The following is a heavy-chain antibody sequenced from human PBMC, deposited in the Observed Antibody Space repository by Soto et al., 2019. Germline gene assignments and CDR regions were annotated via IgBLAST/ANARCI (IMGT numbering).Heavy chain of an antibody. CDR3: ARSPLASRPSGFDP. D-gene: IGHD6-6*01. J-gene: IGHJ5*02. V-gene: IGHV1-18*04. CDR1: GYRFSGYG. Sequence: QVQLVQSGPEVRKPGASVKVSCRTSGYRFSGYGIHWARLGRGQGLEWMGWISGNHGATQYPQRFQGRITMTTDASTGTGYMELRSLGVDDTAIYFCARSPLASRPSGFDPWGPGTLVTVSS. CDR2: ISGNHGAT.